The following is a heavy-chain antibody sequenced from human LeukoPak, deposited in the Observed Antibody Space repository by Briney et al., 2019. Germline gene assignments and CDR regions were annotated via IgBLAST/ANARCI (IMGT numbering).Heavy chain of an antibody. CDR3: VKARRDGYNSWGIFDY. V-gene: IGHV3-9*03. D-gene: IGHD5-24*01. Sequence: GGSLRLSCAASGFTFNTYTMNWVRQAPGKGLEWVSGISWKSGTIGYADSVKGRFTISRDNAKNSLYLQMNSLRVEDMALYYCVKARRDGYNSWGIFDYWGQGTLVTVSS. CDR2: ISWKSGTI. CDR1: GFTFNTYT. J-gene: IGHJ4*02.